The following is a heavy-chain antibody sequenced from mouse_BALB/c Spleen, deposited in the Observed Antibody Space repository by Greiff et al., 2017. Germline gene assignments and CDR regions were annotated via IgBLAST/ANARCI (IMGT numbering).Heavy chain of an antibody. V-gene: IGHV1S135*01. CDR1: GYAFTSYN. D-gene: IGHD1-1*01. CDR2: IDPYNGGT. Sequence: VQLKESGPELVKPGASVKVSCKASGYAFTSYNMYWVKQSHGKSLEWIGYIDPYNGGTSYNQKFKGKATLTVDKSSSTAYMHLNSLTSEDSAVYYCARPHYYGSSYVLYWGQGTTLTVSS. CDR3: ARPHYYGSSYVLY. J-gene: IGHJ2*01.